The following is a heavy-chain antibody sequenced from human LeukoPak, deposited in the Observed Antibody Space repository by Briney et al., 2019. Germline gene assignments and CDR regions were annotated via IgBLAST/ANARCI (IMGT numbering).Heavy chain of an antibody. Sequence: GGSLRLSCAASGFTFSSYAMSWVRQAPGKGLEWFSATIGSGGSTYYADSVKGRFTISRDNSKNTLYLEMNSLRAEDTAVYYCAKDRVAVAGFDYWGQGTLVTVSS. J-gene: IGHJ4*02. V-gene: IGHV3-23*01. CDR3: AKDRVAVAGFDY. CDR2: TIGSGGST. D-gene: IGHD6-19*01. CDR1: GFTFSSYA.